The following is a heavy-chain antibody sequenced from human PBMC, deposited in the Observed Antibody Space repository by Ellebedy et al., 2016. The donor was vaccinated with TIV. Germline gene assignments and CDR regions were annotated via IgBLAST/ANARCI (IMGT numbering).Heavy chain of an antibody. CDR1: GFTFSSYD. D-gene: IGHD2-21*01. CDR2: IGTAGDT. CDR3: ARVRFGDTAVDY. V-gene: IGHV3-13*01. J-gene: IGHJ4*03. Sequence: GESLKISCAASGFTFSSYDMHWVRQGTGKGLEWVSAIGTAGDTYYPGSVKGRFTISRENAKNSLYLQITSLRAEDTGVYYCARVRFGDTAVDYWGQGTLVTVSS.